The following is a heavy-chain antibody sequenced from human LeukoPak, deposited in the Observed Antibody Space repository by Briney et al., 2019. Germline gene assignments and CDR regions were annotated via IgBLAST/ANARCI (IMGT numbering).Heavy chain of an antibody. CDR1: GASITSSSFY. V-gene: IGHV4-39*01. Sequence: SETLSLTCSVSGASITSSSFYWGWIRQPPGKGLEWIGSIYYTGSADYNPSLKSRVTISVDTSQNQFSLKLTSVTAADAAVYYCARHRYCNSSSCYAFDYWGQGTLVTVSS. D-gene: IGHD2-2*01. CDR2: IYYTGSA. CDR3: ARHRYCNSSSCYAFDY. J-gene: IGHJ4*02.